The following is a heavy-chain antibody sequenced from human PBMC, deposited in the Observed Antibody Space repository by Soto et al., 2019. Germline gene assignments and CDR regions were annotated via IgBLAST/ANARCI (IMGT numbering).Heavy chain of an antibody. CDR2: IWYDGSNK. Sequence: RQAPGKGLEWVAVIWYDGSNKYYADSVKGRFTISRDNSKNTLYLQMNSLRAEDTAVYYCARRIAAAGRGVGYYYMDVWGKGTTVTVSS. J-gene: IGHJ6*03. D-gene: IGHD6-13*01. V-gene: IGHV3-33*01. CDR3: ARRIAAAGRGVGYYYMDV.